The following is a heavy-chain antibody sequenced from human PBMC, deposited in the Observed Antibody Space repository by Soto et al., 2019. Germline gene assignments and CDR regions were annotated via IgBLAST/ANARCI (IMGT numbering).Heavy chain of an antibody. CDR3: ARGVYDFWSGHPKGLDY. J-gene: IGHJ4*02. D-gene: IGHD3-3*01. V-gene: IGHV3-73*01. Sequence: GGSLRLSCAASGFTFSGSVMHWVRQASGKGLEWVGRIRSKANNYATAYAVSVKGRFTISRDDSRNTAYLQMNGLKTEDTAVYYCARGVYDFWSGHPKGLDYWGQGTVVTVSS. CDR2: IRSKANNYAT. CDR1: GFTFSGSV.